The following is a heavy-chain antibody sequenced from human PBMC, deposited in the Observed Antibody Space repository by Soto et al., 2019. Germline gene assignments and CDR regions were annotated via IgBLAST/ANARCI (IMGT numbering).Heavy chain of an antibody. CDR2: ISYSGST. J-gene: IGHJ5*02. Sequence: SETLSVTWTVSGGSISNDSYYWGWIRQPPEKGLEWIASISYSGSTYYNPSLKSRVTVSVDTSKNQFSLKLGSVTAADTAVYYCARHPSDFWFDPWGQGTLVTVSS. V-gene: IGHV4-39*01. CDR1: GGSISNDSYY. D-gene: IGHD2-21*02. CDR3: ARHPSDFWFDP.